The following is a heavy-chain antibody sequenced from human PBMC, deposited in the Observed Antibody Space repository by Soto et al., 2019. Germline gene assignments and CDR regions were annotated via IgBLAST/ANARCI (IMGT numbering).Heavy chain of an antibody. CDR2: ISGSGGST. J-gene: IGHJ4*02. CDR1: GFTFSSFA. D-gene: IGHD6-13*01. V-gene: IGHV3-23*01. Sequence: GSLRLSCAASGFTFSSFAMTWVRQAPGKGLDWVSAISGSGGSTYSADSVKGRFTISRDNSKNTLYLQMSSLRAEDTAVYYCARGLSAGKGSAPDFWGQGSLVTVSS. CDR3: ARGLSAGKGSAPDF.